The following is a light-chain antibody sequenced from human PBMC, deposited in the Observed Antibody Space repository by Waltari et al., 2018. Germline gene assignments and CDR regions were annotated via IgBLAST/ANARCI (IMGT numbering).Light chain of an antibody. Sequence: EIVMTQSPATLSVSPGERATLSCRASQSVSSNLAWYQQKPGQAPRLLIYGASTRAPGIPARFSGSGSGTEFTLTISSLQSEDFAVYYCQQYNNWPASFGPGTKVDIK. CDR2: GAS. CDR3: QQYNNWPAS. CDR1: QSVSSN. V-gene: IGKV3-15*01. J-gene: IGKJ3*01.